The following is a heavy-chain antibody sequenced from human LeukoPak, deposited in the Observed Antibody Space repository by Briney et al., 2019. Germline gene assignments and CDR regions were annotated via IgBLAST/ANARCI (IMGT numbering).Heavy chain of an antibody. J-gene: IGHJ6*02. V-gene: IGHV3-21*01. CDR1: GFTFSSYS. Sequence: PGGSLRLSCAASGFTFSSYSMNWVRQAPGKGLEGVSSISSSSSYIYYADSVKGRFTISRDNAKNSLYLQMNSLRAEDTAVYYCARVQGSTSGGYNVRRSYYYGMDVWGQGTTVTVSS. D-gene: IGHD3-22*01. CDR2: ISSSSSYI. CDR3: ARVQGSTSGGYNVRRSYYYGMDV.